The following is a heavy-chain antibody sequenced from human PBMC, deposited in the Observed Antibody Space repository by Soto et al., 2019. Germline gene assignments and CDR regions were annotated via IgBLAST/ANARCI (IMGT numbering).Heavy chain of an antibody. CDR1: GGSINSDY. Sequence: QVQLQESGPGLVKPSETLSLTCTVSGGSINSDYWSWIRQPPEKGLEWIGYVRNSGSTNYNPSLKSRVPISVDTSKNQFSLKLSSVTAADTGVYYCARDLLSGRYGMDVWGQGTTVTVSS. J-gene: IGHJ6*02. D-gene: IGHD1-26*01. CDR2: VRNSGST. V-gene: IGHV4-59*01. CDR3: ARDLLSGRYGMDV.